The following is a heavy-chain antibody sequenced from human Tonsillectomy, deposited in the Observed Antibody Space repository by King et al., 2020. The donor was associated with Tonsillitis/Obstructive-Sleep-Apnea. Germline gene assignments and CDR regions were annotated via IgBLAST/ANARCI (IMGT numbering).Heavy chain of an antibody. V-gene: IGHV4-61*01. CDR3: ARSYARSYDFWSGYYWFDP. Sequence: VQLQESGPGLVKPSETLSLTCTVSGGSVSSGSYYWSWIRQPPGKGLEWIGYIYYSGSTNYNPSLKSRVTISVDTSKNPFSLKLISVTAADTAVYYCARSYARSYDFWSGYYWFDPWGQGTLVTVSS. CDR2: IYYSGST. CDR1: GGSVSSGSYY. J-gene: IGHJ5*02. D-gene: IGHD3-3*01.